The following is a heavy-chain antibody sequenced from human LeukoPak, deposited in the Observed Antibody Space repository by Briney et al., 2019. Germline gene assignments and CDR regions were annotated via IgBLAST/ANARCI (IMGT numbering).Heavy chain of an antibody. D-gene: IGHD5-12*01. J-gene: IGHJ4*02. V-gene: IGHV3-23*01. CDR3: ARDPYRASSGLVDY. CDR2: ISGSGGTT. Sequence: GGSLRLSCATSGFTFSNYAVSWVRQAPGKGLEWVSSISGSGGTTYYADSVKGRFTISRDNSKNTLYLQMNSLRAEDTAVYYCARDPYRASSGLVDYWGQGTLVTVSS. CDR1: GFTFSNYA.